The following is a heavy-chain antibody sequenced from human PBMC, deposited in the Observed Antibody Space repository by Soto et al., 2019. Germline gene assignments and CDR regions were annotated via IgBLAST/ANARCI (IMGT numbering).Heavy chain of an antibody. J-gene: IGHJ6*02. D-gene: IGHD6-13*01. CDR1: GFTFSSYG. CDR2: IWYDGSNK. Sequence: GGSLRLSCAASGFTFSSYGMHWVRQAPGKGLEWVAVIWYDGSNKYYADSVKGRFTISRDNSKNTLYLQMNSLRAEDTAVYYCAREYSSSWYGGSDYYYGMDVWGQGTTVTVSS. CDR3: AREYSSSWYGGSDYYYGMDV. V-gene: IGHV3-33*01.